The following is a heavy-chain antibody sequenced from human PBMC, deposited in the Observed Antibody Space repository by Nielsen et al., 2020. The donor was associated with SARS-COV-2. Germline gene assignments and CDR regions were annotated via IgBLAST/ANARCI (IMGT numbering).Heavy chain of an antibody. CDR3: RVVPAAIPYYYYGMDV. V-gene: IGHV1-24*01. Sequence: ASVKVSYKVSGGALTLFSMHWVRQAPGKGLEWMGEFDPQAGETIYAQKFQGRVTMTEDTSTDTAYMELSSLRSEDTAVYYCRVVPAAIPYYYYGMDVWGQGTTVTVSS. D-gene: IGHD2-2*01. CDR1: GGALTLFS. CDR2: FDPQAGET. J-gene: IGHJ6*02.